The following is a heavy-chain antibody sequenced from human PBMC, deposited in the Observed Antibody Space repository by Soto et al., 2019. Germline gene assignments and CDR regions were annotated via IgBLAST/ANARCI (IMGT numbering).Heavy chain of an antibody. J-gene: IGHJ4*02. CDR1: GFTFSSYD. CDR2: IGTAGDT. CDR3: TRGAAGFDY. Sequence: EVQLVESGGDLVQPGGSLRLSCAASGFTFSSYDFHWVRQATGKGLEWVSAIGTAGDTYYAGSVKGRFTISRENAKNSLYLHMNSLRVGDTAVYYCTRGAAGFDYWGQGTLVTVSS. V-gene: IGHV3-13*01. D-gene: IGHD6-13*01.